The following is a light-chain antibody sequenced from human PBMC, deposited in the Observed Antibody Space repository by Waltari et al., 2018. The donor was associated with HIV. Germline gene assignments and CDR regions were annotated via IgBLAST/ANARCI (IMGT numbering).Light chain of an antibody. V-gene: IGLV1-44*01. Sequence: QAVLTQPPSAPGTPGQTVTNPCSASTHNIGSNTVNWYQQLPGTAPKLLIYNNKQRPSGVPDRISGSKSGTAASLAISGLQSEDEADYYCAAWDDSLNGVVFGGGTKLTVL. CDR2: NNK. CDR1: THNIGSNT. CDR3: AAWDDSLNGVV. J-gene: IGLJ2*01.